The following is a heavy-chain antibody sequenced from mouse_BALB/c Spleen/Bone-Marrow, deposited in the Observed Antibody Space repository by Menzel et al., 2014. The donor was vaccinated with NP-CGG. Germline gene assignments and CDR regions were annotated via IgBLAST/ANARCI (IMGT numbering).Heavy chain of an antibody. V-gene: IGHV1-69*02. CDR2: IYPSDSYT. CDR3: TRDDGGFAY. J-gene: IGHJ3*01. D-gene: IGHD1-1*02. CDR1: GYTFTSYW. Sequence: VQLQQSGTDLVRPGASVKLSCKASGYTFTSYWINWVKQRPGQGLEWIGNIYPSDSYTNYNQKFKDKATLTVDKSSSTAYMHLSSPTSEVSAVYYCTRDDGGFAYWGQGTLVTVSA.